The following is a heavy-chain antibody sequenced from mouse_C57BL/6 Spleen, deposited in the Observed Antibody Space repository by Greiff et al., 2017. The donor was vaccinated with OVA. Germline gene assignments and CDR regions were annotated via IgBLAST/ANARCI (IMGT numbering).Heavy chain of an antibody. Sequence: EVKLVESEGGLVQPGRSMKLSCTASGFTFSDYYMAWVRQVPEKGLEWVANINYDGSSTYYLDSLKSRFIISRDNAKNILYLQMSSLKSEDTATYYCARDRDYYSNYYAMDYWGQGTSVTVSS. CDR2: INYDGSST. CDR3: ARDRDYYSNYYAMDY. V-gene: IGHV5-16*01. CDR1: GFTFSDYY. J-gene: IGHJ4*01. D-gene: IGHD2-5*01.